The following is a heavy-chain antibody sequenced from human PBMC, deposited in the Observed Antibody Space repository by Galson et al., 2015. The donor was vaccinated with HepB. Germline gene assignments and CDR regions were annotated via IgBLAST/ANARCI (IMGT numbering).Heavy chain of an antibody. Sequence: SLRLSCAASGFTFGDYAMSWFRQAPGKGLEWVGFIRSKAYGGTPEYAASVNGRFTISSDESKSIAYLQMNSLRTEDTAVYYCTRGPHLGYCSGGRCSDDFDYWGQGTLVTVSS. D-gene: IGHD2-15*01. J-gene: IGHJ4*02. CDR1: GFTFGDYA. CDR3: TRGPHLGYCSGGRCSDDFDY. CDR2: IRSKAYGGTP. V-gene: IGHV3-49*03.